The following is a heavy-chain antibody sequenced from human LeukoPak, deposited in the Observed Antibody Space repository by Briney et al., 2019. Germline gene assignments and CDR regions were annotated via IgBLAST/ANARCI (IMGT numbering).Heavy chain of an antibody. CDR3: ARARYSSGWYYFDY. CDR1: GYTFTGYY. CDR2: INPNSGGT. D-gene: IGHD6-19*01. Sequence: ASVKVSCKAPGYTFTGYYMHWVRQAPGQGLGWMGWINPNSGGTNYAQKFQGRVTMTRDTSISTAYMELSRLRSDDTAVYYCARARYSSGWYYFDYWGQGTLVTVSS. J-gene: IGHJ4*02. V-gene: IGHV1-2*02.